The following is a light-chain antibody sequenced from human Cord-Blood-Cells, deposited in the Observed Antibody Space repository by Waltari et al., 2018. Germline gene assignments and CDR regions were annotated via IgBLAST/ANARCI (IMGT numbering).Light chain of an antibody. Sequence: QSALTQPASVSGSPGQSITISCTGTSRDVGGYNYVSWYQQHPGKAPEPMIYDVSNRPSGVSNRFSGSKSGNTASLTISGLQADDEADYYCSSYTSSSTRVFGGGTKLTVL. CDR1: SRDVGGYNY. V-gene: IGLV2-14*01. CDR2: DVS. J-gene: IGLJ3*02. CDR3: SSYTSSSTRV.